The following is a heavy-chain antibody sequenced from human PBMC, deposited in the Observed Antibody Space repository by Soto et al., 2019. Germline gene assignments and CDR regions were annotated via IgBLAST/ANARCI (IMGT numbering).Heavy chain of an antibody. CDR2: ISAYNGNT. V-gene: IGHV1-18*04. J-gene: IGHJ4*02. CDR3: ARASSSIAARQTDY. D-gene: IGHD6-6*01. Sequence: ASVKVSCKASCYTFTSYGISWVRQAPGQGLEWMGWISAYNGNTNYAQNLQGRVTMTTDTSTSTAYMELRSLRSDDTAVYYCARASSSIAARQTDYWGQGTLVTVSS. CDR1: CYTFTSYG.